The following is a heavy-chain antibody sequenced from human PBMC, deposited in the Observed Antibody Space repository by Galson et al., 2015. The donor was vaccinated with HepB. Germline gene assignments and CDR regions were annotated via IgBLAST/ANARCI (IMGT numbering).Heavy chain of an antibody. D-gene: IGHD2-2*01. CDR3: ARWAAYCSSTSCWIFDY. CDR2: INAGNGNT. Sequence: SVKVSCKASGYTFTSYAMHWVRQAPGQRLEWMGWINAGNGNTKYSQKFQGRVTITRDTSASTAYMELSSLRSEDTAVYYCARWAAYCSSTSCWIFDYWGQGTLVTVSS. CDR1: GYTFTSYA. V-gene: IGHV1-3*01. J-gene: IGHJ4*02.